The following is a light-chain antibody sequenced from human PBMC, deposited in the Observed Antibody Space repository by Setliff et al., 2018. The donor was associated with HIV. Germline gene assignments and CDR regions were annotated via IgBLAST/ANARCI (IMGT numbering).Light chain of an antibody. V-gene: IGLV2-14*03. Sequence: QPVLTQPASVSGSPGQSITISCTGTSSDIGSSNFVSWYQQHPGKAPKVMIYNVDKRPSGVSNRFSGSKSGDTASLTISGLQTEDEADYYCSSYSINNLYVFATGTKVT. J-gene: IGLJ1*01. CDR1: SSDIGSSNF. CDR2: NVD. CDR3: SSYSINNLYV.